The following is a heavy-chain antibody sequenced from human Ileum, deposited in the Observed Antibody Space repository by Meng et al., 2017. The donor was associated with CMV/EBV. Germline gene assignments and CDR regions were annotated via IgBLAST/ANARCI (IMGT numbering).Heavy chain of an antibody. V-gene: IGHV4-31*02. J-gene: IGHJ5*02. CDR2: IYYSGST. Sequence: SGGYYWGWIRQHPGKGLEWIGYIYYSGSTYYNPSLKSRVTISVDTSKNQFSLKLSSVTAADTAVYYCASGLGYCSSTSCYAGRFDPWGQGTLVTVSS. D-gene: IGHD2-2*01. CDR1: SGGYY. CDR3: ASGLGYCSSTSCYAGRFDP.